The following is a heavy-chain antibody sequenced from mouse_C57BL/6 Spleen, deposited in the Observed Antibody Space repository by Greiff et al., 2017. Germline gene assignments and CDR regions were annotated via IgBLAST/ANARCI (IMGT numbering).Heavy chain of an antibody. CDR1: GYTFTSYW. CDR2: IHPNSGST. Sequence: VQLQQPGAELVKPGASVKLSCKASGYTFTSYWMHWVKQRPGQGLEWIGMIHPNSGSTNYNEKFKSKATLTVDKSSSTAYMQLSSLTSEDSAVYYCARVDYYSSSSPYYAVDYWGQGTSVTVSS. CDR3: ARVDYYSSSSPYYAVDY. V-gene: IGHV1-64*01. J-gene: IGHJ4*01. D-gene: IGHD1-1*01.